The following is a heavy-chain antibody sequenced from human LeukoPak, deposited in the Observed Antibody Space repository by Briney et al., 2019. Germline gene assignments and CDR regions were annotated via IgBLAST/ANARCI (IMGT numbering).Heavy chain of an antibody. V-gene: IGHV3-48*04. CDR1: GFTFSSYS. CDR3: VADEPNYYYMDV. J-gene: IGHJ6*03. Sequence: GGSLRLSCAASGFTFSSYSMNWVPQAPGKGLEWVSYISSSSSTIYYADSVKGRFTISRDNAKNSLYLQMNSLRAEDTAVYYCVADEPNYYYMDVWGKGTTVTVSS. CDR2: ISSSSSTI.